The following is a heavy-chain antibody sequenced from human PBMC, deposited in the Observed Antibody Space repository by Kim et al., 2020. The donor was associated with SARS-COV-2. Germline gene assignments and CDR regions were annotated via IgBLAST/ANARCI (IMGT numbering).Heavy chain of an antibody. D-gene: IGHD3-3*01. J-gene: IGHJ4*02. CDR1: GDSISDSDDF. CDR3: VRARDVYGGSPFRRDNYLFDS. CDR2: IYHSGTT. V-gene: IGHV4-31*03. Sequence: SETLSLTCTVSGDSISDSDDFWTWIRQFPGKGLQWIGYIYHSGTTHFNPSLESRLSLSVDTSKNQFSLMLRSMSVADTATYYCVRARDVYGGSPFRRDNYLFDSWGQGTLVAVSS.